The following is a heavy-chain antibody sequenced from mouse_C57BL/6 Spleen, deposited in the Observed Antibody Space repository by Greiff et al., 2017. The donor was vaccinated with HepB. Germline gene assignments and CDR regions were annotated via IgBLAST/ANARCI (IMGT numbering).Heavy chain of an antibody. CDR2: IDPENGDT. J-gene: IGHJ2*01. D-gene: IGHD1-1*01. Sequence: EVQVVESGAELVRPGASVKLSCTASGFNIKDDYMHWVKQRPEQGLEWIGWIDPENGDTEYASKFQGKATITADPSSNTAYLQLSSLTSEDTAVYYCTTNYGSSFTYWGQGTTLTVSS. V-gene: IGHV14-4*01. CDR3: TTNYGSSFTY. CDR1: GFNIKDDY.